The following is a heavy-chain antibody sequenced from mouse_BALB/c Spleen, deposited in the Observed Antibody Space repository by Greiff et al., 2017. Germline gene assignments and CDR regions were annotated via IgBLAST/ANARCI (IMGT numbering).Heavy chain of an antibody. J-gene: IGHJ3*01. D-gene: IGHD2-14*01. CDR3: AREGYCRSAWFAY. CDR2: IWSGGST. V-gene: IGHV2-2*02. Sequence: QVQLQQSGPGLVQPSQSLSITCTASGFSLTSYGVHWVRQSPGKGLEWLGVIWSGGSTDYYAACISRLSISKDNSKSQVFFKMNSLQANDTAIYYCAREGYCRSAWFAYWGQGTLVTVAA. CDR1: GFSLTSYG.